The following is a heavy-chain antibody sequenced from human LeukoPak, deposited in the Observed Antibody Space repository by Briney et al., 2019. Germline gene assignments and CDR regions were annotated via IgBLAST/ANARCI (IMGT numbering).Heavy chain of an antibody. V-gene: IGHV1-46*01. CDR2: INPSGGST. CDR1: GYTFTSYY. CDR3: ARDVVVVPAAIPEASYYYYYYTDV. Sequence: ASVKVSCKASGYTFTSYYMHWVRQAPGQGLEWMGIINPSGGSTSYAQKFQGRVTMTRDMSTSTVYMELSSLRSEDTAVYYCARDVVVVPAAIPEASYYYYYYTDVWGKGTTVTVSS. D-gene: IGHD2-2*02. J-gene: IGHJ6*03.